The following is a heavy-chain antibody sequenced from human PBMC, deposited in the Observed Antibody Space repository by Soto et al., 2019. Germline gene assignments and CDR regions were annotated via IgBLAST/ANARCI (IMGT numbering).Heavy chain of an antibody. J-gene: IGHJ4*02. V-gene: IGHV3-30-3*01. CDR2: ISYDGSNK. Sequence: LRLSCAASGFTFSSYAMHWVRQAPGKGLEWVAVISYDGSNKYYADSVKGRFTISRDNSKNTLYLQMNSLRAEDTAVYYCARGNLIAAKVYFDYWGQGTLVTVSS. CDR1: GFTFSSYA. CDR3: ARGNLIAAKVYFDY. D-gene: IGHD6-6*01.